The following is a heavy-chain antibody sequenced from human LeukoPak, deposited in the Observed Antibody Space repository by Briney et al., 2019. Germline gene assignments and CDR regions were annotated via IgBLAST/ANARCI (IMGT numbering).Heavy chain of an antibody. J-gene: IGHJ4*02. V-gene: IGHV1-69*01. CDR2: IIPIFGTA. Sequence: ASVKVSCKASGGTFSSYATNWVRQAPGQGLEWMGGIIPIFGTANYAQKFQGRVTITADESTSTAYMELSSLRSEDTAVYYCARGGIAAAGSFDYWGQGTLVTVSS. CDR3: ARGGIAAAGSFDY. D-gene: IGHD6-13*01. CDR1: GGTFSSYA.